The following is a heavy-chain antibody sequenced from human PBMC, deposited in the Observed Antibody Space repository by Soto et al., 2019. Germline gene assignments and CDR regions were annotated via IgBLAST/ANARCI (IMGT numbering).Heavy chain of an antibody. V-gene: IGHV6-1*01. CDR2: TYYRSKWYN. J-gene: IGHJ3*02. CDR3: ARDLGPYYYDSSGYYSVHDAFDI. CDR1: GDSVSSNSAA. Sequence: SQTLSLTCAISGDSVSSNSAAWNWIRQSPSRGLEWLGRTYYRSKWYNDYAVSVRSRITINPDTSKNQFSLQLNSVTPEDTVVYYCARDLGPYYYDSSGYYSVHDAFDIWGQGTMVTVSS. D-gene: IGHD3-22*01.